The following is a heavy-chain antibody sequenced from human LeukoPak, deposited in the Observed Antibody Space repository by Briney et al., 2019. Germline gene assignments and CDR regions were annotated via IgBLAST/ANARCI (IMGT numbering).Heavy chain of an antibody. J-gene: IGHJ4*02. CDR2: MNPNSGNT. D-gene: IGHD5-12*01. CDR3: ARVGGYSGYDPGAFDY. V-gene: IGHV1-8*01. Sequence: ASVKVSCKASGYTFTSYDINWVRQATGQGLEWMGWMNPNSGNTGYAQKFQGRVTMTRNTSISTAYMELSSLRSEDTAVYYCARVGGYSGYDPGAFDYWGQGTLVTVSS. CDR1: GYTFTSYD.